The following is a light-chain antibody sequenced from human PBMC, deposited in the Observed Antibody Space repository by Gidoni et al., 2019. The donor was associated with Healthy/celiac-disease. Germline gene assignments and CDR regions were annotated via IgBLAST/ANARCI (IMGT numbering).Light chain of an antibody. V-gene: IGKV2-28*01. CDR1: QSLLHSNGYNY. J-gene: IGKJ4*01. Sequence: LVMTQSPISPPVTPGEPASIPCRSSQSLLHSNGYNYLDWYLQKPGQSPQLLIYLGSNRASGVPDRFSGSGSGTDFTLKISRVEAEDVGVYYCMQALQTPPTFGGGTKVEIK. CDR3: MQALQTPPT. CDR2: LGS.